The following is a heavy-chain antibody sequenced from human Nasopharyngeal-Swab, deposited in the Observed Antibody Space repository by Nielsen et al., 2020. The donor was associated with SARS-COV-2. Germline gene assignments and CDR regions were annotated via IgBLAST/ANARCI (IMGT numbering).Heavy chain of an antibody. J-gene: IGHJ4*02. D-gene: IGHD1-1*01. Sequence: GESLKISCAASGFTFSTFGMHWVRQAPGKGLEWVAVIWYDGSNKYYADSVKGRFTISRDSSKNTLYLQMNSLRAEDTAIYYCARDEAGTANSGFDYWGQGTLVTVSS. CDR2: IWYDGSNK. CDR3: ARDEAGTANSGFDY. CDR1: GFTFSTFG. V-gene: IGHV3-33*01.